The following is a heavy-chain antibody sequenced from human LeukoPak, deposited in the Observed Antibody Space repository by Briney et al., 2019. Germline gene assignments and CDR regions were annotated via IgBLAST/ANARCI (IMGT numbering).Heavy chain of an antibody. CDR2: INTNTGNP. CDR1: GYTFTRFA. CDR3: ARDSLTTLGAFDI. J-gene: IGHJ3*02. D-gene: IGHD4-23*01. Sequence: GASVKVSCKASGYTFTRFAMNWVRQAPGQGLEWMGWINTNTGNPTYAQGFTGRFVFSLDTSVNTAYLQISSLKAEDTAVYYCARDSLTTLGAFDIWGQGTMVTVSS. V-gene: IGHV7-4-1*02.